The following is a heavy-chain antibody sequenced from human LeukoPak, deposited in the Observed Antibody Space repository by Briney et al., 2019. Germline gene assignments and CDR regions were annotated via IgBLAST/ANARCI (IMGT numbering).Heavy chain of an antibody. V-gene: IGHV1-3*01. Sequence: ASVNVSCTGSGYTFTNYAVHWVRQAPGQRLEWLGWINPGNGDTKYSQNFQGRVTVTSDTSAATAYVELNSLTSEDTAVYYCARERWHCRVNCYSVYYYALDVWGQGTTVTVSS. CDR3: ARERWHCRVNCYSVYYYALDV. J-gene: IGHJ6*02. CDR1: GYTFTNYA. CDR2: INPGNGDT. D-gene: IGHD2-15*01.